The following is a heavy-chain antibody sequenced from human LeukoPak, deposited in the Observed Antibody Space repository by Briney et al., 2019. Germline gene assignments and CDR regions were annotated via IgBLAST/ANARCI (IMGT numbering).Heavy chain of an antibody. CDR2: IYYSGST. J-gene: IGHJ4*02. D-gene: IGHD5-18*01. CDR1: GGSISSSSYY. V-gene: IGHV4-39*07. CDR3: ARGELDTAMPADYFFDY. Sequence: SETLSLTCTVSGGSISSSSYYWGWIRQPPGKGLEWIGSIYYSGSTYYNPSLKSRVTISVDTSKNQFSLKLSSVTAADTAVYYCARGELDTAMPADYFFDYWGQGTLVTVSS.